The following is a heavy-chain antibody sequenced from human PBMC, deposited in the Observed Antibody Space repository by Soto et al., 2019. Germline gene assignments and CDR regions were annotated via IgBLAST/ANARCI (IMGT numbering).Heavy chain of an antibody. CDR3: ARAGCDGGTCYTLVGLRYGMDV. CDR1: GFTFSSYA. CDR2: ISYYGNNK. V-gene: IGHV3-30-3*01. J-gene: IGHJ6*02. Sequence: QVQLVESGGGVVQPGRSLRLSCAASGFTFSSYAMYWVRQAPGKGLGWVANISYYGNNKHYADSVKGRFTIARDNSQNTLYLQMNSLGAEDTAVYYCARAGCDGGTCYTLVGLRYGMDVWGQGTTVTVSS. D-gene: IGHD2-15*01.